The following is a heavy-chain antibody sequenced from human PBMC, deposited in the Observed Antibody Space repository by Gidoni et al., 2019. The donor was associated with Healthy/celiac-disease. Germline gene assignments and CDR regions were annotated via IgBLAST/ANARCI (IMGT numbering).Heavy chain of an antibody. CDR2: INTNTGNP. Sequence: QVQLVQSGSELTKPGASVKVSCKASGYTFTSYAMNWVRQAPGQGLEWMGWINTNTGNPTYAQGFTGRFVFSLDTSVSTAYLQISSLKAEDTAVYYCAREGQWLGSYYYYGMDVWGQGTTVTVSS. CDR3: AREGQWLGSYYYYGMDV. CDR1: GYTFTSYA. D-gene: IGHD6-19*01. J-gene: IGHJ6*02. V-gene: IGHV7-4-1*02.